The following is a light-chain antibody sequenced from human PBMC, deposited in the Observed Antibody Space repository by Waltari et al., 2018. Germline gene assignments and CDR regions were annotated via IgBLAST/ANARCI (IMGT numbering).Light chain of an antibody. CDR2: DAS. J-gene: IGKJ3*01. Sequence: IQLTQSPSSLSASVVDRVTITCRASQDITNYLNWYQQKPGKAPKLLIHDASKLESGVPSRFSGSQSGTYFTLTITSLQPEDIATYYCQRYDNLPMFAFGPGTKVDIK. CDR3: QRYDNLPMFA. CDR1: QDITNY. V-gene: IGKV1-33*01.